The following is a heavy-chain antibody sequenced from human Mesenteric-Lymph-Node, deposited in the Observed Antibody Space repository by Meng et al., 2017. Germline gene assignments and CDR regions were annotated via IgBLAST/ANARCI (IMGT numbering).Heavy chain of an antibody. V-gene: IGHV1-18*01. D-gene: IGHD6-6*01. CDR2: ISAYNGNT. Sequence: ASVKVSCKASGYTFTSYGISWVRQAPGQGLEWMGWISAYNGNTNYAQKLQGRVTMTTDTSTSTAYMELRSLRSDDTAVYYCYSSSAKTTSGAFDIWGQGTKVTVSS. CDR1: GYTFTSYG. CDR3: YSSSAKTTSGAFDI. J-gene: IGHJ3*02.